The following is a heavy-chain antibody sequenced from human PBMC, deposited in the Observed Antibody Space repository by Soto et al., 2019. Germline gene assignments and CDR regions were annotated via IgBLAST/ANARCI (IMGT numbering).Heavy chain of an antibody. D-gene: IGHD3-3*01. V-gene: IGHV1-18*01. CDR3: AREGAIDYDFWSGYYMRGGFDY. CDR2: ISAYNGNT. J-gene: IGHJ4*02. Sequence: ASVKVSCKASGYTLTSYGISWVRQAPGQGLEWMGWISAYNGNTNYAQKLQGRVTMTTDTSTSTAYMELRSLRSDDTAVYYCAREGAIDYDFWSGYYMRGGFDYWGQGTLVTVSS. CDR1: GYTLTSYG.